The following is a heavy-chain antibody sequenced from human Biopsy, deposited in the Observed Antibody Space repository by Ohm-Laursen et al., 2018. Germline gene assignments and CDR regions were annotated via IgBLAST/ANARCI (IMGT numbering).Heavy chain of an antibody. CDR3: ARRGSGGRSFDH. Sequence: SETLSLTCAVSGGSISSFYWTWIRQPPGKGPEWIGDISDSGSTNYKPSLKSRVIISVDTPKNHFFLNLSSVTAADTAVYYCARRGSGGRSFDHWGQGTLVTVSS. CDR1: GGSISSFY. V-gene: IGHV4-59*08. CDR2: ISDSGST. D-gene: IGHD2-15*01. J-gene: IGHJ4*02.